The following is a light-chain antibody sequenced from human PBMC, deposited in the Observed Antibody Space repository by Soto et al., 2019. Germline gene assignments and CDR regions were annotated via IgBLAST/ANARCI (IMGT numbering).Light chain of an antibody. CDR3: QESFFTLGT. CDR2: GAS. V-gene: IGKV1-39*01. CDR1: QSISSY. Sequence: DIQMTQCPSSLSASVGDIVTITCLASQSISSYLNWYQQTPGKAPKLLIFGASNLHIGVPSRFSGSGSGTEFTLTINNLQREDFATYYCQESFFTLGTFGRGTKVDIK. J-gene: IGKJ1*01.